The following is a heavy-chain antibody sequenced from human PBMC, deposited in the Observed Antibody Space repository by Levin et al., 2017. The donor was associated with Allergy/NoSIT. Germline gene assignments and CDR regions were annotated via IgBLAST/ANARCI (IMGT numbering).Heavy chain of an antibody. CDR2: ISSSSSYT. CDR1: GFTFSDYY. V-gene: IGHV3-11*05. Sequence: NSGGSLRLSCAASGFTFSDYYMSWIRQAPGKGLEWVSYISSSSSYTNYADSVKGRFTISRDNAKNSLYLQMNSLRAEDTAVYYCARGNGYCSSTSCRDRDAFDIWGQGTMVTVSS. J-gene: IGHJ3*02. D-gene: IGHD2-2*01. CDR3: ARGNGYCSSTSCRDRDAFDI.